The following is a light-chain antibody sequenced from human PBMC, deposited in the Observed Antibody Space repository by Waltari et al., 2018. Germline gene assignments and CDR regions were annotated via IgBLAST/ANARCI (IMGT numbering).Light chain of an antibody. J-gene: IGKJ4*01. V-gene: IGKV1-33*01. CDR1: QDISNY. CDR2: DAS. Sequence: DLQLTQTPSLLSASVGNRVNITCQARQDISNYLNWYQQKPGKAPKLLIYDASNLETGVPSRFSGSGSGTDFTFTISSLQPEDIATYYCQQYDNLPLTFGGGTKVEIK. CDR3: QQYDNLPLT.